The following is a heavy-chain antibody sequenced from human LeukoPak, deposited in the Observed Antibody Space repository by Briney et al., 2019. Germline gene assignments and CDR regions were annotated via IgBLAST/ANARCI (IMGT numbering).Heavy chain of an antibody. CDR1: GESISGYY. Sequence: PSETLSLTCTVSGESISGYYWSWIRQPPGKGLEWIGYIYYSGSTNHNPSLKSRVTISVDTSKNQFSLKLSSVTAADTAVYYCARGVVIAPQTFDYWGQGTLSPSPQ. D-gene: IGHD2-21*01. V-gene: IGHV4-59*01. J-gene: IGHJ4*02. CDR3: ARGVVIAPQTFDY. CDR2: IYYSGST.